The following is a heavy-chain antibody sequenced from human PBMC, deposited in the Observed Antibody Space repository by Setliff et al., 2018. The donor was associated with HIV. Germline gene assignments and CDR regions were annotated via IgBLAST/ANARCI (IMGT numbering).Heavy chain of an antibody. CDR2: IKQDGSEK. J-gene: IGHJ4*02. V-gene: IGHV3-7*01. CDR1: GFTFSSYW. D-gene: IGHD3-22*01. Sequence: GSLRLSCAASGFTFSSYWMSWVRQAPGKGLEWVANIKQDGSEKYYVDSVKGRFTISRDNAKNSLYLQMNSLRAEDTAVYYCARGMGSGYYLFGGADYWGQGTLVTVPQ. CDR3: ARGMGSGYYLFGGADY.